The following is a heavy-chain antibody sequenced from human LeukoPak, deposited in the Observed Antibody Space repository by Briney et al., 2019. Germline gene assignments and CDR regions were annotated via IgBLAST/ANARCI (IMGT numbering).Heavy chain of an antibody. CDR2: IRTAAGDT. Sequence: GGSLRLSCVASGFTFSNYDLHWVRQSTGKGLEWVSAIRTAAGDTHYSDSVKGRFTIPRENAKYSVYLQMDSLRAGDTAVYFCARGSRGDFYYYMDVWGKGPTATVSS. CDR1: GFTFSNYD. V-gene: IGHV3-13*01. J-gene: IGHJ6*03. CDR3: ARGSRGDFYYYMDV. D-gene: IGHD3-10*01.